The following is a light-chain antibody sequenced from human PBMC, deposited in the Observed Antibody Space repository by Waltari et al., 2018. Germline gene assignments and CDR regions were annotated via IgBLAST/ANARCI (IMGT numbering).Light chain of an antibody. J-gene: IGKJ1*01. V-gene: IGKV1-12*01. CDR2: AAS. Sequence: DIQMTQSPSSVSASVGDRVTITCRPSQSINNWLAWYQQKPGKAPQPLIYAASNFQSGVPSRISSSTSGTDYTLTINSLQPEYSATYFCQQANSFPRTFGRGTKVEIK. CDR3: QQANSFPRT. CDR1: QSINNW.